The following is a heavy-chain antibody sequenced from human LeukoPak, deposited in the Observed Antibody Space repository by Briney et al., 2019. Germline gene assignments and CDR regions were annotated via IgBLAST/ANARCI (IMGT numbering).Heavy chain of an antibody. J-gene: IGHJ4*02. CDR3: AKDGGSSRSEEFDF. CDR1: GFTFDDYA. D-gene: IGHD6-19*01. CDR2: ISWNSGSI. V-gene: IGHV3-9*01. Sequence: PGGSLRLSCTASGFTFDDYAMHWVRQAPGKGLEWVSGISWNSGSIGYADSVRGRFTISRDNAKNSLFLQMNSLRAEDTALYYCAKDGGSSRSEEFDFWGQGTLVTVSS.